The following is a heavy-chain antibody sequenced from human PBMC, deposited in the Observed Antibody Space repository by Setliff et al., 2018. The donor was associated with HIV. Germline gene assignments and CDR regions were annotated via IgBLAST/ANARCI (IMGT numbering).Heavy chain of an antibody. CDR1: GYSISSGYY. CDR2: IYHTGST. V-gene: IGHV4-38-2*01. J-gene: IGHJ3*02. CDR3: ARLESGVFDI. D-gene: IGHD2-8*01. Sequence: SQTLSLTCAVSGYSISSGYYWAWIRQPPGKGLEWIGHIYHTGSTYSNPSLKRRVTISVDTSKNQFSLKLTSVTAADTAVYYCARLESGVFDIWGQGTMVTVSS.